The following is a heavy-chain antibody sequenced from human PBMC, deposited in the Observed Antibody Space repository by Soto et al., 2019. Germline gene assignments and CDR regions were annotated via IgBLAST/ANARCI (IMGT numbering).Heavy chain of an antibody. J-gene: IGHJ6*02. V-gene: IGHV4-59*01. CDR3: TRDGDGRMTTTHYYYYGMDV. Sequence: SETLSLTCTVSGGSISGYYWSWIRQPPGKGLEWIGNVYYSGGAKYNPSVKRRVSISVDTSKNQFSLNLSSVTAADTAVYYCTRDGDGRMTTTHYYYYGMDVCGPRITVTVSS. CDR2: VYYSGGA. CDR1: GGSISGYY. D-gene: IGHD2-21*02.